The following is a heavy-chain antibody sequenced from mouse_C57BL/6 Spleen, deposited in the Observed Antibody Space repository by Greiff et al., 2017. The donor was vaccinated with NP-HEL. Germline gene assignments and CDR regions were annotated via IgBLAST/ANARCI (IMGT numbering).Heavy chain of an antibody. J-gene: IGHJ2*01. CDR3: ARRGNWDYFDY. V-gene: IGHV5-6*01. D-gene: IGHD4-1*01. CDR1: GFTFSSYG. CDR2: ISSGGSYT. Sequence: EVHLVESGGDLVKPGGSLKLSCAASGFTFSSYGMSWVRQTPDKRLEWVATISSGGSYTYYPDSVKGRFPISRDNAKNTLYLQMSSLKSEDTAMYYCARRGNWDYFDYWGQGTTLTVSS.